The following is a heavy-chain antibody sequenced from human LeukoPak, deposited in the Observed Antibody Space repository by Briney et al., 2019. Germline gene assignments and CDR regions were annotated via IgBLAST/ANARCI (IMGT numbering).Heavy chain of an antibody. CDR2: INTDGSRI. CDR3: ARGGPVKSIYDPHWYDP. V-gene: IGHV3-74*01. D-gene: IGHD3-3*01. Sequence: GGSLRLSCAATGFTFSSYWLHWDRQAPGKGLTWVSRINTDGSRINYADSVKGRFTSSRDNAKNTLYLQMNSLRVEDTAVYFCARGGPVKSIYDPHWYDPWGQGTQVTVSS. J-gene: IGHJ5*02. CDR1: GFTFSSYW.